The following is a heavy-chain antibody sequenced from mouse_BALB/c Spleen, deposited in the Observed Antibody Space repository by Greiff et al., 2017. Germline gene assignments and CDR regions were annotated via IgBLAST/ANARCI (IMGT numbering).Heavy chain of an antibody. V-gene: IGHV1-4*01. CDR2: INPSSGYT. D-gene: IGHD1-2*01. J-gene: IGHJ1*01. CDR3: ARGTTAHWYFYV. Sequence: QVQLQQSGAELARPGASVKMSCKASGYTFTSYTMHWVKQRPGQGLEWIGYINPSSGYTNYNQKFKDKATLTADKSSSTAYMQLSSLTSEDSAVYYCARGTTAHWYFYVWGAGTTVTVSS. CDR1: GYTFTSYT.